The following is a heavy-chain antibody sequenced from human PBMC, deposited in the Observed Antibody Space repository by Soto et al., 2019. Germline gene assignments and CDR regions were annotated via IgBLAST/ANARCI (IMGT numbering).Heavy chain of an antibody. J-gene: IGHJ3*02. D-gene: IGHD6-13*01. V-gene: IGHV3-21*01. CDR3: ARDQSEQLEASDAFDI. Sequence: PGGSLRLSCAASGFTFSSYSMNWVRQAPGKGLEWVSSISSSSSYIYYADSVKGRFTISRDNAKNSLYLQMNSLRAEDTAVYYCARDQSEQLEASDAFDIWGQGTMVTVSS. CDR1: GFTFSSYS. CDR2: ISSSSSYI.